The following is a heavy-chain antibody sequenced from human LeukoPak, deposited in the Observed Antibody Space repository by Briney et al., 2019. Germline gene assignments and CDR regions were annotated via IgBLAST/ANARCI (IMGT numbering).Heavy chain of an antibody. CDR1: GFTFSSYA. Sequence: GGSLRLSCAASGFTFSSYAMSWVRQAPGKGLEWVSAISGSGGSTYYADSVKGRFTISRGDSNNTLYLQMNNLRAGDTAMYYCARDTRLMYYFDFWGQGALVTVSS. D-gene: IGHD2-2*01. CDR3: ARDTRLMYYFDF. V-gene: IGHV3-23*01. CDR2: ISGSGGST. J-gene: IGHJ4*02.